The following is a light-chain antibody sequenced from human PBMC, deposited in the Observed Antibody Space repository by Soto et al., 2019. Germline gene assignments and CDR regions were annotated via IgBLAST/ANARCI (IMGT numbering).Light chain of an antibody. CDR2: KAS. V-gene: IGKV1-5*03. CDR1: QSISSW. CDR3: QQYDDYPFT. Sequence: DIQMTQSPSTLSASVGDRVTITCRASQSISSWLAWYQQKPGKAPQLLMYKASTLESGIPSRFSGSGSGTEFTLTISSLQPDDFATYHCQQYDDYPFTFGGGTKVEIK. J-gene: IGKJ4*01.